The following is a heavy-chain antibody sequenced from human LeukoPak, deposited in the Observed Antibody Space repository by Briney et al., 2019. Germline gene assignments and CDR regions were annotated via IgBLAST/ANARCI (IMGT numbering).Heavy chain of an antibody. Sequence: ASVKVSCKTSGYTFSGNTISWVRQAPGQGLEWMGWIIGNNGNTNYAPSLHGGVTMTQVTSTNKAYMELTNLRSDGTAVYYCARYQRNSGGYRFEYWGQGTMVIVSS. CDR1: GYTFSGNT. J-gene: IGHJ4*02. CDR3: ARYQRNSGGYRFEY. CDR2: IIGNNGNT. V-gene: IGHV1-18*01. D-gene: IGHD1-26*01.